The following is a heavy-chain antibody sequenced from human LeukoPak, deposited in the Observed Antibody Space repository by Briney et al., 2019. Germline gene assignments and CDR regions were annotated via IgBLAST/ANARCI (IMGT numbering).Heavy chain of an antibody. D-gene: IGHD2-2*01. CDR1: GFTFSSYS. Sequence: KPGGSLRLSCAASGFTFSSYSMNWVRQAPGKGLEWVSSISSSGSSMFYADSVKGRFTISRDNAKNSLYLQMNSLGAEDTALYYCARDYLVVPAAMWWFDPRGQGTLVTVSS. CDR3: ARDYLVVPAAMWWFDP. J-gene: IGHJ5*02. V-gene: IGHV3-21*01. CDR2: ISSSGSSM.